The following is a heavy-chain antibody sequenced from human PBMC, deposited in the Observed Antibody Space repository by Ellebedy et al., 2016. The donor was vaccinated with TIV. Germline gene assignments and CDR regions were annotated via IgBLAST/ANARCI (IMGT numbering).Heavy chain of an antibody. J-gene: IGHJ4*02. CDR1: GYTFTSYY. V-gene: IGHV1-46*01. CDR3: ARGGPDQGIVATSFDY. D-gene: IGHD5-12*01. CDR2: INPSGGST. Sequence: ASVKVSXXASGYTFTSYYMHWVRQAPGQGLEWMGIINPSGGSTSYAQKFQGRVTMTRDTSTSTVYMELSSLRSEDTAVYYCARGGPDQGIVATSFDYWGQGTLVTVSS.